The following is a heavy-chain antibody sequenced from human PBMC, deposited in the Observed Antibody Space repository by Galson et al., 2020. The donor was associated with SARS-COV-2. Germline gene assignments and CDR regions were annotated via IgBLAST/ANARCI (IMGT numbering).Heavy chain of an antibody. V-gene: IGHV4-4*02. CDR3: ARDSSSWSPFLQH. Sequence: SQILSLTCAVSGGSISSSNWYTWVRQSPGKGLEWIGEIYHSGGASYNPSLKSRVTMSVDTSKNQISLKLTSVTAADTAVYFCARDSSSWSPFLQHWGQGTLVTVAS. CDR2: IYHSGGA. J-gene: IGHJ1*01. D-gene: IGHD6-13*01. CDR1: GGSISSSNW.